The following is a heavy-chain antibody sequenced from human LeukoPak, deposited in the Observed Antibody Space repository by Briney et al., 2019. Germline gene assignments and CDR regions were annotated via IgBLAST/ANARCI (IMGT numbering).Heavy chain of an antibody. D-gene: IGHD3-22*01. CDR3: ARDWTSGFHSLDY. J-gene: IGHJ4*02. V-gene: IGHV4-59*01. Sequence: SETLSLTCTVSGGSISGYYWSWIRQPPGKGLEWIGYIFYGGTTNYNPSLKSRVTISVDTSKNQFSLKLTSVTAADTAVYYCARDWTSGFHSLDYWGQGTLVTVSS. CDR2: IFYGGTT. CDR1: GGSISGYY.